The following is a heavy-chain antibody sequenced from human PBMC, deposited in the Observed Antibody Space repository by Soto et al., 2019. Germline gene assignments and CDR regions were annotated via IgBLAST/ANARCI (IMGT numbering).Heavy chain of an antibody. CDR1: GGSFSGYY. Sequence: SETLSLTCAVYGGSFSGYYWSWIRQPPGKGLEWIGEINHSGSTNYNPSLKSRVTISVDTSKNQFSLKLSSVTAADTAVYYCARPPPPVTYGYCGQGTLVAVFS. CDR3: ARPPPPVTYGY. D-gene: IGHD4-4*01. J-gene: IGHJ4*02. CDR2: INHSGST. V-gene: IGHV4-34*01.